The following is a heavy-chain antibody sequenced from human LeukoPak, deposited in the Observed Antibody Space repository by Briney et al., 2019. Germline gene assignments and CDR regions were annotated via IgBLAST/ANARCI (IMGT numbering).Heavy chain of an antibody. V-gene: IGHV3-30*04. CDR2: ISYDGSNK. CDR3: AKGSLRAFDI. CDR1: GFTFSSYA. Sequence: GGSLRLSCAASGFTFSSYAMHWVRQAPGKGLEWVAVISYDGSNKYYADSVKGRFTISRDNSKNTLYLQMNSLRAEDTAVYYCAKGSLRAFDIWGQGTMVTVSS. J-gene: IGHJ3*02.